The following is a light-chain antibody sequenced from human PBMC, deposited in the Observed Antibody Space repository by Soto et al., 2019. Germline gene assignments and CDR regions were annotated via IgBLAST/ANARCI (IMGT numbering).Light chain of an antibody. CDR2: AAS. CDR1: QNINKR. Sequence: DVQVTKSPSSLSAFVRDRVTITCRASQNINKRLAWHQQKPGKAPKVLIYAASSLQSGVPSRFSGSGSGTDFTLTISSPQPEDFATYYCQQSYSTPLTFGGGTKVDIK. CDR3: QQSYSTPLT. V-gene: IGKV1-39*01. J-gene: IGKJ4*01.